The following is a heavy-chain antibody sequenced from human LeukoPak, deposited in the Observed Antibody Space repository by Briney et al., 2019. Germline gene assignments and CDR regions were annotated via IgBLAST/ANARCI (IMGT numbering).Heavy chain of an antibody. D-gene: IGHD3-22*01. CDR3: ARVPIYYYDSSPTGPLYYFDY. CDR1: GGSISSYY. Sequence: SETLSLTCTVSGGSISSYYWSWIRQPPGKGLEWIGYIYYSVSTNYNPSLKSRVTISVDTSKNQFSLKLSSVTAADTAVYYCARVPIYYYDSSPTGPLYYFDYWGQGTLVTVSS. CDR2: IYYSVST. V-gene: IGHV4-59*01. J-gene: IGHJ4*02.